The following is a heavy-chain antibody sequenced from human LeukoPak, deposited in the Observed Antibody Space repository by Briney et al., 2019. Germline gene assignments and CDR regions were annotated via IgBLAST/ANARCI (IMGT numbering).Heavy chain of an antibody. CDR1: GGSISSYY. CDR2: IYYSGST. D-gene: IGHD6-19*01. J-gene: IGHJ4*02. V-gene: IGHV4-59*01. Sequence: SETLSLTCTVSGGSISSYYWSWIRQPPGKGLEWIGYIYYSGSTNYNPSLKSRVTISVDTSKNQFSLKLSSVTAADTAVYYCAREARIGYSSGWYWVWGQGTLVTVSS. CDR3: AREARIGYSSGWYWV.